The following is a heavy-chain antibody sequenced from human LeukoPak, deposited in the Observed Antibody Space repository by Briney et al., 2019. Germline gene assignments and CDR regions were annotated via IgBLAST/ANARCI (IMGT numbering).Heavy chain of an antibody. CDR3: ARVSIAAATTEY. D-gene: IGHD6-13*01. V-gene: IGHV1-69*05. CDR1: GGTFGSYA. J-gene: IGHJ4*02. Sequence: SVKVSXKASGGTFGSYAISWVRQAPGQGLEWMGGIIPIFGTANYAQKFQGRVTITTDESTSTAYMELSSLRSEDTAVYYCARVSIAAATTEYWGQGTLVTVTS. CDR2: IIPIFGTA.